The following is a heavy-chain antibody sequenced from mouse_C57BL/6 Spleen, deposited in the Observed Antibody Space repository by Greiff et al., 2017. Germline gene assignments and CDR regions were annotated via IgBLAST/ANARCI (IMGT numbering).Heavy chain of an antibody. CDR2: IYPGSGST. CDR1: GYTFTSYW. Sequence: VQLQQPGAELVKPGASVKMSCKASGYTFTSYWITWVKQRPGQGLEWIGDIYPGSGSTNYNEKFKSKDTLTVDTSSSPAYMQLSSLTSEDSAVYYCARSYDHDGCWVAYGGQGTLVTVSA. D-gene: IGHD2-4*01. CDR3: ARSYDHDGCWVAY. V-gene: IGHV1-55*01. J-gene: IGHJ3*01.